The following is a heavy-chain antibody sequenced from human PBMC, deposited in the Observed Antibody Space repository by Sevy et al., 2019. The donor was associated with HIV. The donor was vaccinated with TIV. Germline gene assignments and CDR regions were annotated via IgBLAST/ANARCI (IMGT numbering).Heavy chain of an antibody. Sequence: GGSLRLSCAASGFTFTNHWMHWVRQAPGRGLVWVSRINTDGSSTSYADSVKGRFTISRDNAKNTLFLQMNSLRVEDTAVFYCARGPPHSSGNFYVVDRWGQGALVTVSS. CDR2: INTDGSST. V-gene: IGHV3-74*01. CDR3: ARGPPHSSGNFYVVDR. CDR1: GFTFTNHW. J-gene: IGHJ4*02. D-gene: IGHD3-22*01.